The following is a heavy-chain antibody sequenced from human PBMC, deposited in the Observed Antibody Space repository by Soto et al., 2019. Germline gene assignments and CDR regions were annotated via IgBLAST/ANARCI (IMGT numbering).Heavy chain of an antibody. J-gene: IGHJ5*02. D-gene: IGHD2-8*01. CDR1: GGSFSGYY. CDR3: ARGHGYCTNGVCYINWFDP. CDR2: INHSGST. V-gene: IGHV4-34*01. Sequence: SETLSLTCAVYGGSFSGYYWSWIRQPPGKGLEWIGEINHSGSTNYNPSPKSRVTISVDTSKNQFSLKLSSVTAADTAVYYCARGHGYCTNGVCYINWFDPWGQGTLVTVSS.